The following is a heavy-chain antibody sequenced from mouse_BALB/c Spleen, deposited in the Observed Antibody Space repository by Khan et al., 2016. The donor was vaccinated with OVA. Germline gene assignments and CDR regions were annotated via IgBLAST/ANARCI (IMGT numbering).Heavy chain of an antibody. CDR3: ARQAHYGRSEFAD. Sequence: QVQLKQSGPELVKPGASVKMSCKASGYTFSDYFISWVKQRTGQGLEWIGKIYPGSDTTYYNENFKGKATLTADKSSNTAYMQVSSLTSEDSAVYFCARQAHYGRSEFADWGQGTLVTVSA. V-gene: IGHV1-77*01. CDR2: IYPGSDTT. J-gene: IGHJ3*01. CDR1: GYTFSDYF. D-gene: IGHD1-1*01.